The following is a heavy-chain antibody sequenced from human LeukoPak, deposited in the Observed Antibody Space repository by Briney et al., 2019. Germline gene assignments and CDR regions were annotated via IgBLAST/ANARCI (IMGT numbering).Heavy chain of an antibody. V-gene: IGHV1-8*01. Sequence: ASVKVSCKASGYTFTSYDINWVRQATGQGLEWMGWMNPNSGNTGYAQKFQGRVTMTRNTSISTAYMELSSLRSEDTAVYYCARDLATIDGIAWYYFENWGQGTLVTVS. J-gene: IGHJ4*02. CDR2: MNPNSGNT. D-gene: IGHD5-12*01. CDR1: GYTFTSYD. CDR3: ARDLATIDGIAWYYFEN.